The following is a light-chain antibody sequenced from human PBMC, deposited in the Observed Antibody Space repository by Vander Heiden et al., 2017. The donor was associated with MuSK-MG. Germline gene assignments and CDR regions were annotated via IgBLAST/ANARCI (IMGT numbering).Light chain of an antibody. CDR1: QSISSW. Sequence: DMQMTQSPSTLSASVGDRVTITCRASQSISSWLAWYQQKPGKAPKLLIYKASSLESGVPSRFSGSGSVTEFTLTISSLQPDDFPTYYCQQDKSSFLTFGGGTKVDIK. CDR3: QQDKSSFLT. J-gene: IGKJ4*01. CDR2: KAS. V-gene: IGKV1-5*03.